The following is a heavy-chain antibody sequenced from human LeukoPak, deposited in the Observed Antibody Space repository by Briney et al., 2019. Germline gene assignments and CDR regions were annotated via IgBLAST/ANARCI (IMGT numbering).Heavy chain of an antibody. CDR2: ISYDGSNK. CDR3: ARTLDLYGDYDYYYGMDV. D-gene: IGHD4-17*01. J-gene: IGHJ6*02. CDR1: GFTFSSYG. V-gene: IGHV3-30*03. Sequence: GGSLRLSCAASGFTFSSYGMHWVRQAPGKGLEWVAVISYDGSNKYYADSVKGRFTISRDNSKNTPYLQMNSLRAEDTAVYYCARTLDLYGDYDYYYGMDVWGQGTTVTVSS.